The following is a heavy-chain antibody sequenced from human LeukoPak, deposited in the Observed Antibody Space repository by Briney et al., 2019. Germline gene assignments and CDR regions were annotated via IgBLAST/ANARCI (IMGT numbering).Heavy chain of an antibody. CDR1: GFTFSSYG. CDR3: AKDRSSGWYEGGDY. CDR2: ISYDGSNK. J-gene: IGHJ4*02. D-gene: IGHD6-19*01. V-gene: IGHV3-30*18. Sequence: GRSLRLSCAASGFTFSSYGMHWVRQAPGKGLEWVAVISYDGSNKYYADSVKGRFTISRDNSKNTLYLQMNSLRAEDTAVYYCAKDRSSGWYEGGDYWGQGTLVTVSS.